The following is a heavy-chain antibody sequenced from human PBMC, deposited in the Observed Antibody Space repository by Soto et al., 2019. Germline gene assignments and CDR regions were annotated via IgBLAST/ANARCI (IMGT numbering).Heavy chain of an antibody. J-gene: IGHJ5*02. V-gene: IGHV4-59*08. CDR2: VSYSGST. Sequence: SETLSLTCSLSGGAIGGYYWSWIRQPPGKALEWIGYVSYSGSTDYHPSLKSRVSISIDTSKNQFSLKMISVTAADTAVYYCARHGSDSGWSFFDPWGQGALVTVSS. CDR1: GGAIGGYY. CDR3: ARHGSDSGWSFFDP. D-gene: IGHD6-19*01.